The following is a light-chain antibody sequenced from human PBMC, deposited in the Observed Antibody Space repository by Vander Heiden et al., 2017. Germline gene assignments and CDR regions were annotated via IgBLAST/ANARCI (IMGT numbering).Light chain of an antibody. CDR1: RGDVESCIR. Sequence: PLSVSGSPGPSATISGTGTRGDVESCIRVAWYQHPPGTAPKLMRSEVSNRPSGVPYRFSGSKSGNTAYLTISGRQAEEEADYYSSSYTSSSTWVFGGGTKLTVL. J-gene: IGLJ3*02. V-gene: IGLV2-18*02. CDR3: SSYTSSSTWV. CDR2: EVS.